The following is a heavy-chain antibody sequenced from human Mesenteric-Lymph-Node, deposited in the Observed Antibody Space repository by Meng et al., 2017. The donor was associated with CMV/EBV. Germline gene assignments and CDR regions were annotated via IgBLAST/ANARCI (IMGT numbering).Heavy chain of an antibody. D-gene: IGHD6-19*01. V-gene: IGHV3-66*02. J-gene: IGHJ3*01. CDR3: ARDFGKSTAWYVAFDV. CDR1: GFTFSSYW. CDR2: TYSGGST. Sequence: GESLKISCAASGFTFSSYWMHWVRQAPGKGLVWVSLTYSGGSTYFADSVKGRFTISRDISKNTLYLQMNSLRPEDTAVYYCARDFGKSTAWYVAFDVWGQGTMVTVSS.